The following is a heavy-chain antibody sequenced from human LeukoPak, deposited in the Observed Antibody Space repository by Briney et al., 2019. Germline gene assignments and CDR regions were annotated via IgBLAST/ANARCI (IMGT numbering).Heavy chain of an antibody. CDR2: VYYSGST. CDR1: GGSISSGGYY. V-gene: IGHV4-31*03. Sequence: SETLSLTCTVSGGSISSGGYYWSWIRQHPGKGLEWIGYVYYSGSTYYNPSLKSRLTISVDTSKNQFSLKLSSVTAADTAVYYCACTYCGADCSEVERFFDYWGQGTLVTVSS. CDR3: ACTYCGADCSEVERFFDY. D-gene: IGHD2-21*02. J-gene: IGHJ4*02.